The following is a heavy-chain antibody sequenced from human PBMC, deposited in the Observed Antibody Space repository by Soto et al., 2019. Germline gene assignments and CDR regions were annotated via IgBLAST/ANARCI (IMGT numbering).Heavy chain of an antibody. D-gene: IGHD2-2*01. CDR2: ISSSSSYI. CDR1: GFTFSSYS. J-gene: IGHJ4*02. Sequence: EVQLVESGGGLVKPGGSLRLSCAASGFTFSSYSMNWVRQAPGKGLEWVSSISSSSSYIYYADSVKGRFTISGDNANNSLYLQMNSLRAEYTAVYYCASVDGVVVPAAADDWGQGTLVTVSS. CDR3: ASVDGVVVPAAADD. V-gene: IGHV3-21*01.